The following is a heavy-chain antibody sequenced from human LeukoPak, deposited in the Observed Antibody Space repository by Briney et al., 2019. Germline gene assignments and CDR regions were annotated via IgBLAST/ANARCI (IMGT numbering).Heavy chain of an antibody. CDR1: GGSISSSSYY. D-gene: IGHD3-10*01. V-gene: IGHV4-39*07. CDR2: IYYSEST. J-gene: IGHJ4*02. CDR3: ARVRNYSGSGTFADY. Sequence: PSETLSLTCTVSGGSISSSSYYWGWIRQPPGKGLEWIGSIYYSESTYYNPSLKSRVTISVDTSKDQFSLKLSSVTAADTAVYYCARVRNYSGSGTFADYWGQGTLVTVSS.